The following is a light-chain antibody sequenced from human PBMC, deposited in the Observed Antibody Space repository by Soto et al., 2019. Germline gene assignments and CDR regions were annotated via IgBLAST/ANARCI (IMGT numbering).Light chain of an antibody. CDR1: QNVNSD. CDR3: QQYNKWPPLYT. Sequence: EIVMTQSPVILSVSPGERATLSCRASQNVNSDLAWYQQKPGQAPRILIYGASTRATDIPARISGSGSGTDFTLTINGLQSEDFAVYYCQQYNKWPPLYTFGQGTNLEIK. V-gene: IGKV3-15*01. CDR2: GAS. J-gene: IGKJ2*01.